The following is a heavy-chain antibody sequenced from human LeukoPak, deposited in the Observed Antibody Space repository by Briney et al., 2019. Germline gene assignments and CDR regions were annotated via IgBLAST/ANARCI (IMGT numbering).Heavy chain of an antibody. CDR3: AKSSGDTTEFDY. CDR2: ISGSGGST. Sequence: PGGSLRLSCAASGFTFSSYAMSWVRQAPGKGLEGVSAISGSGGSTYYADSVKGRFTISRDNSKNTLYLQMNSLRAEDTAVYYCAKSSGDTTEFDYWGQGTLVTVSS. V-gene: IGHV3-23*01. CDR1: GFTFSSYA. D-gene: IGHD2-21*02. J-gene: IGHJ4*02.